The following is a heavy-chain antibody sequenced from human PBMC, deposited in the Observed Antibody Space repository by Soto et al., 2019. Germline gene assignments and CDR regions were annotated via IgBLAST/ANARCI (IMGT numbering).Heavy chain of an antibody. J-gene: IGHJ4*02. CDR3: ARDLGRPPLNFEY. V-gene: IGHV1-3*01. CDR2: INAGNGNT. D-gene: IGHD1-26*01. Sequence: GASVKVSCKASGYTFTSYAMHLVRQAPGQRLEWMGWINAGNGNTKYSQKFQGRATITRDTSASTAYMELSSLRSEDTAVYYCARDLGRPPLNFEYWGQGTLVTVSS. CDR1: GYTFTSYA.